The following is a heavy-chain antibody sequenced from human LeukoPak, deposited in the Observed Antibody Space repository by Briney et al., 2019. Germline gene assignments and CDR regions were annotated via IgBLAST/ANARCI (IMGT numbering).Heavy chain of an antibody. CDR1: GGSIGRSSYY. CDR2: IYYSGST. D-gene: IGHD3-9*01. CDR3: ARRYDILTGTDY. Sequence: SETLSLTCTVSGGSIGRSSYYWDWIRQPPGKGLEWIGNIYYSGSTYYNPSLKSRVTISVDTSKNQFSLKLSSVTAADTAVYYCARRYDILTGTDYWGQGTLVTVSS. V-gene: IGHV4-39*01. J-gene: IGHJ4*02.